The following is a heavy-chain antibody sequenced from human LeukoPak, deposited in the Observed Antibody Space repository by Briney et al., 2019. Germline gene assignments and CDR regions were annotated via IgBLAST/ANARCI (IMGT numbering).Heavy chain of an antibody. CDR2: IYTSGST. CDR1: GGSISSGSYY. Sequence: SQTLSLTCTVSGGSISSGSYYWSWIRQPAGKGLEWIGRIYTSGSTNYNPSLKSRVTISVDTSKNQFSLKLSSVTSAETAVYYCARDQYYDSSGYYYVVGAFDIWGQGTMVTVSS. D-gene: IGHD3-22*01. J-gene: IGHJ3*02. V-gene: IGHV4-61*02. CDR3: ARDQYYDSSGYYYVVGAFDI.